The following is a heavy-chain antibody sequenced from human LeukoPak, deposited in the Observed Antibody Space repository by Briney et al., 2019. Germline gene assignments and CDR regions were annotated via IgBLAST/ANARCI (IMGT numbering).Heavy chain of an antibody. CDR3: ATDWLPPQPSDY. Sequence: GGSLRLSCAASGFTFSSYSMNWVRQAPGKGLEWVSSIRSSSSYIYYADSVKGRFTISRDNAKNSLYLQMNSLRAEDTAVYYCATDWLPPQPSDYWGQGTLVTVSS. D-gene: IGHD3-9*01. J-gene: IGHJ4*02. V-gene: IGHV3-21*01. CDR2: IRSSSSYI. CDR1: GFTFSSYS.